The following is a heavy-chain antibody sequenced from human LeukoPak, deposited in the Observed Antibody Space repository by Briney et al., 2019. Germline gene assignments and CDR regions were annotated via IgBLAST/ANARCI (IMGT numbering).Heavy chain of an antibody. CDR1: GGSFSGYY. J-gene: IGHJ4*02. CDR2: INHIVST. CDR3: ARGLGPVDY. D-gene: IGHD7-27*01. Sequence: PSETLSLTCAVYGGSFSGYYCSWIRQPPGQGLEWIGEINHIVSTNNNPSLKSRVTISVDTSKNQFSLKLSSVTAADTAVYYCARGLGPVDYWGQGTMVTVSS. V-gene: IGHV4-34*01.